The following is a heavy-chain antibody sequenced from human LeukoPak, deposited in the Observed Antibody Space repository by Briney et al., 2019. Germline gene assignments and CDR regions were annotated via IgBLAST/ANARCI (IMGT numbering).Heavy chain of an antibody. CDR1: GFTFSSYS. CDR2: IDTSSSTI. CDR3: ARDMGYSGSWPGYFDY. Sequence: GGSLRLSCVASGFTFSSYSMSWVRQAPGKGLEWVSYIDTSSSTIYYADSVKGRFTVSRDNAKNSLYLQMKSLRAEDTTVYYCARDMGYSGSWPGYFDYWGQGVLVTVSS. J-gene: IGHJ4*02. V-gene: IGHV3-48*04. D-gene: IGHD1-26*01.